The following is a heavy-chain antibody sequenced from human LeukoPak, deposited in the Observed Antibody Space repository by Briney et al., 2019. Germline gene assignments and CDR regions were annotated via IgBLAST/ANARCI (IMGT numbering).Heavy chain of an antibody. Sequence: GGSLRLSCVASGFTFSTYSMNWVRQAPGKGLEWVSYITSSSSAKYYADSVKGRFTISRDNAENSLYLQMNSLRAEDTAVYYCTRDQEGSDYWGQGALVTVSS. CDR2: ITSSSSAK. V-gene: IGHV3-48*01. CDR1: GFTFSTYS. CDR3: TRDQEGSDY. J-gene: IGHJ4*02.